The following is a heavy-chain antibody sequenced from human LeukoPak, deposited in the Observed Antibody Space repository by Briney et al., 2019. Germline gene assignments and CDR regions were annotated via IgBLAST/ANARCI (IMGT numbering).Heavy chain of an antibody. J-gene: IGHJ4*02. D-gene: IGHD2-2*01. Sequence: SETLSLTCTVSGGSISRSSYYWSWIRQPPGKGLEWIGYIYYSGSTNYNPSLKSRITISVDTSKNQFSLKLSSVTATDTAVYYCHFKYCSSSTCFYYFDYWGQGTLVTVSS. CDR3: HFKYCSSSTCFYYFDY. CDR1: GGSISRSSYY. CDR2: IYYSGST. V-gene: IGHV4-61*05.